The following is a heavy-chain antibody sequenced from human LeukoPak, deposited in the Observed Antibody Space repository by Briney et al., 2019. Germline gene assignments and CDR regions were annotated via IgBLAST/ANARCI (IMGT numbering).Heavy chain of an antibody. Sequence: GGSLRLSCAASGFTFSSYWMSWVRQAPGKGLEWVANIKQDGSEKQYVDSVKGRFAISRDNAENSLYLQMNSLKAADTAVYYCGRFTRSGDSVYWGQGTLVTVSS. CDR3: GRFTRSGDSVY. CDR1: GFTFSSYW. V-gene: IGHV3-7*04. CDR2: IKQDGSEK. J-gene: IGHJ4*02. D-gene: IGHD7-27*01.